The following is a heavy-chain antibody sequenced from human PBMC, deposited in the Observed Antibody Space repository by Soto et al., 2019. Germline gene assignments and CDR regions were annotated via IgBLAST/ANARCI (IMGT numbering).Heavy chain of an antibody. J-gene: IGHJ5*02. CDR1: GGSISSGGYS. V-gene: IGHV4-30-2*01. CDR2: IYHSGST. Sequence: SETLSLTRAVSGGSISSGGYSWSWIRQPPGKGLEWIGYIYHSGSTYYNPSLKSRVTISVDRSKNQFSLKLSSVTAADTAVYYCARAEALYYYDSSGYYLNWFDPWGQGTLVTVSS. D-gene: IGHD3-22*01. CDR3: ARAEALYYYDSSGYYLNWFDP.